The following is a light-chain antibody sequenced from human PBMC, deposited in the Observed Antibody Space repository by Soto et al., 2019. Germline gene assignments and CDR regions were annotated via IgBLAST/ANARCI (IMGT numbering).Light chain of an antibody. CDR2: GAF. Sequence: EIVLAQSPCTLSLSPGERATFSCRASQSVSSNYLAWYQQKPGQAPRLLIYGAFKRATGIPDRFSGSGSGTDFTLTISRMEPEDFAVYCCQQYGSSPRTFGQGTKVDIK. V-gene: IGKV3-20*01. CDR3: QQYGSSPRT. J-gene: IGKJ1*01. CDR1: QSVSSNY.